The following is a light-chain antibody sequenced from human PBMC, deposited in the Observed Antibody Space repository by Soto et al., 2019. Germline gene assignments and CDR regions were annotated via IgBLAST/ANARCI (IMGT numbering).Light chain of an antibody. J-gene: IGLJ1*01. V-gene: IGLV2-14*01. CDR3: SSYTRSSTYV. CDR1: GSDVGGYDY. Sequence: QSVLTQPASVSGSPGQSITISCTGTGSDVGGYDYVSWYQHRPGKAPKVMIYEVTNRPSGVSNRFSGSKSGNTASLTISGLLAEDEADYYCSSYTRSSTYVLGTGTKVTVL. CDR2: EVT.